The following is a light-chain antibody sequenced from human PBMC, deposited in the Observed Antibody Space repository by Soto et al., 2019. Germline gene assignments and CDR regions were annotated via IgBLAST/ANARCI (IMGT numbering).Light chain of an antibody. CDR3: CSYEGSDNLI. J-gene: IGLJ1*01. CDR2: DVA. CDR1: SSDVGSSNY. V-gene: IGLV2-11*01. Sequence: QSALTQPRSVSGSPGQTVTISCTGSSSDVGSSNYMSWYQQHPGEAPKLVIYDVAQRPSGVPDRLSGSRSGKTASLTISGLQPDDEADYYCCSYEGSDNLIFGRGTKVTVL.